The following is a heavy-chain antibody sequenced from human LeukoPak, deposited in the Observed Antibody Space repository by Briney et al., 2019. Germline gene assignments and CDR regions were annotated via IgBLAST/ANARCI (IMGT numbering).Heavy chain of an antibody. Sequence: GGSLRLSCVASGFIFNNYAIHWVRQAPGKGLEWVAVISDDGVKKLYADSVRGRFILSRDNSKNTVDVQMNSLRPEDTAVYYCARVLPHYDFWSTIYYWGQGTLVTVSS. CDR1: GFIFNNYA. CDR2: ISDDGVKK. J-gene: IGHJ4*02. V-gene: IGHV3-30-3*01. D-gene: IGHD3-3*01. CDR3: ARVLPHYDFWSTIYY.